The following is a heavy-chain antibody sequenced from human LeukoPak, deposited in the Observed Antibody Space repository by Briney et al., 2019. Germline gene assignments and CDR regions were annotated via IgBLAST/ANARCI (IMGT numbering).Heavy chain of an antibody. Sequence: SETLSLTCTVSGGSISSGSYYWSWIRQPAGKGLEWIGRIYTRGSTNYNPSLKSRVTISVDTSKNQFSLKLSSVTAADTAVYYCARARQQLARYYFDYWGQGTLVTVSS. CDR1: GGSISSGSYY. V-gene: IGHV4-61*02. J-gene: IGHJ4*02. CDR3: ARARQQLARYYFDY. CDR2: IYTRGST. D-gene: IGHD6-13*01.